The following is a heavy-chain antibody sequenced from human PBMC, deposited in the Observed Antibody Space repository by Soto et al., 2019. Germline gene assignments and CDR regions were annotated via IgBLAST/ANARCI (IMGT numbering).Heavy chain of an antibody. CDR3: AKVAYCGGDCYFDAFDI. CDR2: ISGSGGSI. D-gene: IGHD2-21*02. Sequence: GGSLRLSCAACGFTFSSYAMSWVRQAPGKGLEWVSAISGSGGSIYYADSVKGRFTISRDNSKNTLYLQMNSLRAEDTAVYYCAKVAYCGGDCYFDAFDIWGQGTMVTVSS. J-gene: IGHJ3*02. V-gene: IGHV3-23*01. CDR1: GFTFSSYA.